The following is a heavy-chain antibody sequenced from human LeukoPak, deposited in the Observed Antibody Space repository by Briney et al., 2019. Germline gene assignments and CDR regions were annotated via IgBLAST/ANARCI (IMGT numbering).Heavy chain of an antibody. CDR1: GFTFSSYA. CDR2: ISGSGGST. J-gene: IGHJ4*02. CDR3: AKAPTGYSSGWYLAFDY. Sequence: GGSLRLSCAASGFTFSSYAMSWVRQAPGKGLEWVSAISGSGGSTYYADSVKGRFTISRDNSKNTLYLQMNSLRAEDTAVYYCAKAPTGYSSGWYLAFDYWGQGTLVIVSS. V-gene: IGHV3-23*01. D-gene: IGHD6-19*01.